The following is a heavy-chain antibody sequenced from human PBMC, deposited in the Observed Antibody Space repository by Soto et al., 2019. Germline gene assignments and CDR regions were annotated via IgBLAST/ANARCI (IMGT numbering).Heavy chain of an antibody. Sequence: QVQLQQWGAGLLKPSETLSLTCAVYGGSLSGYYWSWVRQPPGKGLEWLGEIHPSGSTNFNPSLESRLTMSLDTSKNQFSLKVSSVTAADTAMYYCARGRDPYTTGNYWGQGTLVSVSS. D-gene: IGHD1-1*01. CDR3: ARGRDPYTTGNY. V-gene: IGHV4-34*02. CDR1: GGSLSGYY. J-gene: IGHJ4*02. CDR2: IHPSGST.